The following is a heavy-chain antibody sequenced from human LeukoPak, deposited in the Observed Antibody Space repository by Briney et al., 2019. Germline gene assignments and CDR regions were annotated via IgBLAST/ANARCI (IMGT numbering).Heavy chain of an antibody. V-gene: IGHV1-18*01. CDR1: GYTFTSYG. D-gene: IGHD3-3*01. J-gene: IGHJ4*02. Sequence: ASVKVSCKASGYTFTSYGISWVRQAPGQGLEWMGWISAYSGNTNYAQKLQDRVTMTTDTSTSTAYMELRGLRSDDTAVYYCARGWSINGYYSANSYFDYWGQGTLVTVSS. CDR3: ARGWSINGYYSANSYFDY. CDR2: ISAYSGNT.